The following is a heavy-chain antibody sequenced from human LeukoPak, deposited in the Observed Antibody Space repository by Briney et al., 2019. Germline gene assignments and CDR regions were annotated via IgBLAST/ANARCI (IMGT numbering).Heavy chain of an antibody. V-gene: IGHV4-34*01. CDR3: ARGRYYYDSSGYYLPLRY. D-gene: IGHD3-22*01. Sequence: KPSETLSLTCAAYGGSFSGYYWSWIRQPPGKGLEWIGEINHSGSTTYNPSLKSRVTISVDTSKNQFSMKLSSVTAADTAVYYCARGRYYYDSSGYYLPLRYWGQGTLVTVSS. CDR1: GGSFSGYY. J-gene: IGHJ4*02. CDR2: INHSGST.